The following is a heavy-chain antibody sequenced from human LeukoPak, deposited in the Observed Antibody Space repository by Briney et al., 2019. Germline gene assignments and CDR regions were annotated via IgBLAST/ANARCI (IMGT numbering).Heavy chain of an antibody. CDR3: AHRPITIFGVVPTISPFYFDY. CDR1: GFSLSTSGVG. J-gene: IGHJ4*02. V-gene: IGHV2-5*01. D-gene: IGHD3-3*01. Sequence: ESGPTLVNPTQTLTLTCTFSGFSLSTSGVGVGWLRQPPGKALEWLALIFWNDDKRYSPSLKSRLTITKDTSKNQVVLTLTNMDPVDTATYYCAHRPITIFGVVPTISPFYFDYWGQGTLVTASS. CDR2: IFWNDDK.